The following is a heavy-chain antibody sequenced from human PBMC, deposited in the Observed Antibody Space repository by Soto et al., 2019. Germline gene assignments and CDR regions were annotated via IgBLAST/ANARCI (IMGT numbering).Heavy chain of an antibody. J-gene: IGHJ5*01. CDR1: GVSIISSY. CDR2: IYSTVTT. D-gene: IGHD6-19*01. Sequence: QVRLKESGPRLLRPSETLSLTCGVSGVSIISSYWTWIRQPPGKGLEWIGYIYSTVTTKSNPSLMRRVTMSVDTSHSQFSMRLPSVTDADTAVYYCARASYSSGWPDSWGQGTLVAVSS. V-gene: IGHV4-59*01. CDR3: ARASYSSGWPDS.